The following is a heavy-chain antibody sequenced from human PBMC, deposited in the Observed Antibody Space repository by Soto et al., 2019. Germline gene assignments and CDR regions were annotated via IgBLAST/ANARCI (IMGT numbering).Heavy chain of an antibody. CDR3: ARGTKYYYQGMDV. J-gene: IGHJ6*02. CDR1: GDSINNYY. Sequence: PSETLSLNCTVSGDSINNYYWTRIRQPPGKGLEWIGYIYDSGSTSYNPSLKSRLTISVDTSKNQFSLKLKSVTAADTAVYYCARGTKYYYQGMDVWGQGTTVTVSS. V-gene: IGHV4-59*01. CDR2: IYDSGST.